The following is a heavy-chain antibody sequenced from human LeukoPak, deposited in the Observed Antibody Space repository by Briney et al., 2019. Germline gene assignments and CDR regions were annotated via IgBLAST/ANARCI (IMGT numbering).Heavy chain of an antibody. Sequence: PSETLSLTCSVSGGSINSLYWSWIRQPPGKGLEWIGYIYYTGSTNYNPSLKSRVTMFVDMSKNQFSLRLSSVTAADTAVYYCARHRAYSSSSPFDYWGQGTLVTVSS. CDR2: IYYTGST. V-gene: IGHV4-59*08. D-gene: IGHD6-6*01. CDR1: GGSINSLY. CDR3: ARHRAYSSSSPFDY. J-gene: IGHJ4*02.